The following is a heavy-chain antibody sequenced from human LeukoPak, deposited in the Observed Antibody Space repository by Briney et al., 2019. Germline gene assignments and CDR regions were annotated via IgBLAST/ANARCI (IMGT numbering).Heavy chain of an antibody. V-gene: IGHV1-18*01. CDR2: ISAYNGYK. Sequence: GASVNVSLKASVCILISYGISWVRQAPGQGLEWMGWISAYNGYKNYAQKLQGRVTITTDTSTSTAYLELRSLGADDTAVYYCASRIWGGLCIATRGYGMAVWGQGTTVTVSS. CDR3: ASRIWGGLCIATRGYGMAV. D-gene: IGHD3-3*01. J-gene: IGHJ6*02. CDR1: VCILISYG.